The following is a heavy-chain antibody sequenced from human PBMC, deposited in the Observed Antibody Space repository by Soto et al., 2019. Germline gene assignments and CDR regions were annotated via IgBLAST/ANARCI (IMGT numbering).Heavy chain of an antibody. Sequence: SETLSLTCTVSGGSISSSSYYWGWIRQPPGKGLEWIGSIYYSGSTYYNPSLKSRVTISVDTSKNQFSLKLSSVTAADTAVYYCARHEKVYAISYYYYYMDVWGKGTTVTVS. CDR3: ARHEKVYAISYYYYYMDV. V-gene: IGHV4-39*01. CDR2: IYYSGST. J-gene: IGHJ6*03. CDR1: GGSISSSSYY. D-gene: IGHD2-8*01.